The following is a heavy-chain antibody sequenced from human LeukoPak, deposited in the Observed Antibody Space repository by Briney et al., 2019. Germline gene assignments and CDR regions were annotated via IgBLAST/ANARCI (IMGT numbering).Heavy chain of an antibody. V-gene: IGHV1-2*02. CDR1: GYIFIDYY. CDR3: ARFIQLSDRGWFDP. D-gene: IGHD5-18*01. CDR2: INPNSGGT. Sequence: ASVKVSCKASGYIFIDYYIHWMRQAPGQGLEWMGWINPNSGGTNYAQKFQGRVTVTSDTSITTAYMELSRLTSDDTAIYYCARFIQLSDRGWFDPWAKGTLVTVSS. J-gene: IGHJ5*02.